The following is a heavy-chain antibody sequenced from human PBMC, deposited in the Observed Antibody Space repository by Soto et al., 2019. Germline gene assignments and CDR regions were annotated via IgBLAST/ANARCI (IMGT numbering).Heavy chain of an antibody. J-gene: IGHJ5*02. V-gene: IGHV1-69*04. CDR2: IIPILGIA. CDR3: GRDLPLGVATITNWFAP. CDR1: AGTFSSYT. Sequence: SVKVSCKASAGTFSSYTSSWVRQAPGQGLEWMGRIIPILGIANYAQKFQGRVTITADKSTSTAYMELSSLRSEDTAVYYCGRDLPLGVATITNWFAPWGQGTLVTVSS. D-gene: IGHD5-12*01.